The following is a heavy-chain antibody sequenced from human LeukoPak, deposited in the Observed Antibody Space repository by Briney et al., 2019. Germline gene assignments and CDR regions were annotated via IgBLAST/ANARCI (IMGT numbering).Heavy chain of an antibody. CDR1: GGSISSGGYY. V-gene: IGHV4-31*03. CDR2: IYYSGST. J-gene: IGHJ4*02. CDR3: ATSGYSSSWPVGY. D-gene: IGHD6-13*01. Sequence: SETLSLTCTVSGGSISSGGYYWSWIRQHPGKGLEWIGYIYYSGSTYYNPSLKSRVTMSVDTSKNQFSLKLSSVTAADTAVYYCATSGYSSSWPVGYWGQGTLVTVSS.